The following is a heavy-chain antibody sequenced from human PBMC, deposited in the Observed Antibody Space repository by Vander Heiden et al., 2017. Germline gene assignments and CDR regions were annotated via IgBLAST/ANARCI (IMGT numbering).Heavy chain of an antibody. V-gene: IGHV1-69*01. Sequence: QVQLVQSGAEVKKPGSSVKASCKASGGTFSSYAISWVRQAPGQGLEWMGGIIPNFGTANYAQKLQGRVTITADESTSTAYMELSSLRSEDTAVYYCARDRVGYCSGGSCLSFDYWGQGTLVTVSS. CDR3: ARDRVGYCSGGSCLSFDY. CDR2: IIPNFGTA. J-gene: IGHJ4*02. D-gene: IGHD2-15*01. CDR1: GGTFSSYA.